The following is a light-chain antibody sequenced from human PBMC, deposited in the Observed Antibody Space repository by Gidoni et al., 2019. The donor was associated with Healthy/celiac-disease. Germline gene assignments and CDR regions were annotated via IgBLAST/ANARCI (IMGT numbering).Light chain of an antibody. CDR1: SSDVGSYNL. Sequence: QSALTQPASVSGSPGQSITISCTGTSSDVGSYNLVSWYQQLPGKAPKLMIYEGTKRPSGVSNRFSGSKSGNTASLTISGLQAEDEADYYCCSNAGSSTYGLGTGTKVTVL. CDR2: EGT. J-gene: IGLJ1*01. V-gene: IGLV2-23*01. CDR3: CSNAGSSTYG.